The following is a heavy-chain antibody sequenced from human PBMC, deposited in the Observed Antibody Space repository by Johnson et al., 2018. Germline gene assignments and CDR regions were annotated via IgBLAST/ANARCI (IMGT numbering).Heavy chain of an antibody. D-gene: IGHD3-22*01. CDR3: ARGNIKVVNY. Sequence: QVQLGQSGAEVKEPGASVKVSCKASGYTFTTYTMHWVRQAPGQRLEWMGWINAGNGHTKYSQKFQGRVTITMDTSATTATMELSRRRSEDTAVYFCARGNIKVVNYWGQGTLVTVSS. J-gene: IGHJ4*02. CDR2: INAGNGHT. CDR1: GYTFTTYT. V-gene: IGHV1-3*01.